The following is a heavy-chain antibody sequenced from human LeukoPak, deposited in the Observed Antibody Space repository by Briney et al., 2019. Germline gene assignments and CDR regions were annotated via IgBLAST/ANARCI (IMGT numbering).Heavy chain of an antibody. D-gene: IGHD4-17*01. Sequence: GGSLRLPCAASGFTFSSYSMNWVRQAPGKGLEWVSSISSSSSYIYYADSVKGRFTISRDNAKNSLYLQMNSLRAEDTAVYYCARAGTTVTTNWFDPWGQGTLVTVSS. J-gene: IGHJ5*02. V-gene: IGHV3-21*01. CDR1: GFTFSSYS. CDR2: ISSSSSYI. CDR3: ARAGTTVTTNWFDP.